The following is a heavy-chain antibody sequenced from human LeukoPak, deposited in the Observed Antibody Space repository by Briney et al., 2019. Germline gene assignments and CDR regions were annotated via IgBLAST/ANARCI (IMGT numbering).Heavy chain of an antibody. D-gene: IGHD2-15*01. J-gene: IGHJ4*02. CDR3: ARDRPRARYFDY. Sequence: SVKVSCQASGGTFNDYSISWVRQAPGQGREWMGRIISILNVPNYAQKFEGRVTITADKSTNTAYMELSSLKSEDTAVYFCARDRPRARYFDYWGQGTLVTVSS. V-gene: IGHV1-69*04. CDR2: IISILNVP. CDR1: GGTFNDYS.